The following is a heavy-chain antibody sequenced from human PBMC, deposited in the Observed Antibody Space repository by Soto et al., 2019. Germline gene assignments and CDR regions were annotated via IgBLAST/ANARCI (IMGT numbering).Heavy chain of an antibody. Sequence: QVQLVQSGAEVKKPGSSVKVSCKASGGTFSSYAISWVRQAPGQGLEWMGGIIPIFGTANYAQKFQGRVKITADKSTSTAYMELSSLRSEDTAVYYCARAEYCSSTSCYTYYGMDVWGQGTTVTVSS. V-gene: IGHV1-69*06. CDR1: GGTFSSYA. D-gene: IGHD2-2*02. J-gene: IGHJ6*02. CDR2: IIPIFGTA. CDR3: ARAEYCSSTSCYTYYGMDV.